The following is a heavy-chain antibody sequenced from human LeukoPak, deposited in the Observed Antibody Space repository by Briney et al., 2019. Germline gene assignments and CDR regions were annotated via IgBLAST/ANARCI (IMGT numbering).Heavy chain of an antibody. Sequence: GGSLRLSCAASGFTFSSYWVHWVRQAPGKGLEWVAVISYDGSNKYYADSVKGRFTISRDNSKNTLYLQMNSLRAEDTAVYYCAREPYSGSYYTLDYWGQGTLVTVSS. D-gene: IGHD1-26*01. V-gene: IGHV3-30-3*01. CDR1: GFTFSSYW. CDR2: ISYDGSNK. J-gene: IGHJ4*02. CDR3: AREPYSGSYYTLDY.